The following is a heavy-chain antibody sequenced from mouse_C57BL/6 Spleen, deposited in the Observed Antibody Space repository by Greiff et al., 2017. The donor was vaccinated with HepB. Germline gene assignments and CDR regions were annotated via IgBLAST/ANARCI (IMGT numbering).Heavy chain of an antibody. CDR1: GYSITSGYY. V-gene: IGHV3-6*01. J-gene: IGHJ1*03. CDR2: ISYDGSN. D-gene: IGHD2-4*01. Sequence: EVQVVESGPGLVKPSQSLSLTCSVTGYSITSGYYWNLIRQFPGNKLEWMGYISYDGSNNYNPSLKNRISITRDTSKNQFFLKLNSVTTEDTATYYCARVRKYDYDGYFDVWGTGTTVTVSS. CDR3: ARVRKYDYDGYFDV.